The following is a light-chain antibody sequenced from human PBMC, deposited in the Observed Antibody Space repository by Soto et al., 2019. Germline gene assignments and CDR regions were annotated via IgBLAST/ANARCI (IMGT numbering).Light chain of an antibody. Sequence: EIQMTQSPSPLSASVRDRVTITCRASQSIGSWLAWYQQKQGKAPNLLIYDASSLQSGVPPRFRGSRSGTECTLTISSLQPDDVATYYCQQYKSYPWTLGQGTKVDIK. CDR1: QSIGSW. CDR2: DAS. J-gene: IGKJ1*01. CDR3: QQYKSYPWT. V-gene: IGKV1-5*01.